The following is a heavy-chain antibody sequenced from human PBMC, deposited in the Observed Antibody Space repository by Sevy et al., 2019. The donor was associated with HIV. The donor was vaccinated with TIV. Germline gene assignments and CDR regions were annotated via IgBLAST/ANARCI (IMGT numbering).Heavy chain of an antibody. CDR1: GFTFSNYA. D-gene: IGHD3-22*01. Sequence: GGSLRLSCAASGFTFSNYAMNWVRQAPGKGLEWVSAISGGDRSTYYADSVKGRFTISRDNSKNTLYLHMNSLRAEDTARYYCATTKDYYDSSGYPFDYWGQGTLVTVSS. CDR3: ATTKDYYDSSGYPFDY. J-gene: IGHJ4*02. V-gene: IGHV3-23*01. CDR2: ISGGDRST.